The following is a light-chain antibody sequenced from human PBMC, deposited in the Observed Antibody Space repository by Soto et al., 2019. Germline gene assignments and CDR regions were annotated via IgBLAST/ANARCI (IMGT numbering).Light chain of an antibody. CDR3: SSYAGTNIPVV. Sequence: QSALTQPPSASGSPGQSVTISCTGSSSDVGGYNFVSWYQQHPGKAPKLMIYAVSERPSGVPNRFSGSKSGNTASLTVSGLQTDDEADYYCSSYAGTNIPVVFGGGTKLTVL. V-gene: IGLV2-8*01. CDR1: SSDVGGYNF. J-gene: IGLJ2*01. CDR2: AVS.